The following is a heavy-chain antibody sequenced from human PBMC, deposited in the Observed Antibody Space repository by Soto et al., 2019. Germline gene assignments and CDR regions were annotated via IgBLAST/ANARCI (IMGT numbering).Heavy chain of an antibody. D-gene: IGHD6-13*01. CDR3: ARETQAAAYDY. Sequence: ETLSLTCAVYGGSFSGYYWSWIRQPPGKGLEWIGEINHSGSTNYNPSLKSRVTISVDTSKNQFSLKLSSVTAADTAVYYCARETQAAAYDYWGQGTLVTVSS. V-gene: IGHV4-34*01. CDR2: INHSGST. J-gene: IGHJ4*02. CDR1: GGSFSGYY.